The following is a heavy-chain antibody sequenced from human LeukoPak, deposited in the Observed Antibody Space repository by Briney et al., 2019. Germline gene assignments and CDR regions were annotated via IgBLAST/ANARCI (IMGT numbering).Heavy chain of an antibody. Sequence: LETLSLTCTVSGGSISSYYWSWIRQPPGKGLEWIGYIYYGENTNYNPSLKSRVTMSVDTSMNQFSLKLSSVTAADTAVYYCARHYGPWGQGTLVTVSS. CDR1: GGSISSYY. J-gene: IGHJ5*02. CDR3: ARHYGP. V-gene: IGHV4-59*01. CDR2: IYYGENT. D-gene: IGHD3-16*01.